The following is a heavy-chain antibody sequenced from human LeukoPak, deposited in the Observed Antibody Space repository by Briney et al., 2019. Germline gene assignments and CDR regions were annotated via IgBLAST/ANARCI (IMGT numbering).Heavy chain of an antibody. CDR1: GFTFSSYA. D-gene: IGHD1-26*01. CDR3: ARDSWELLMTY. Sequence: PGGSLRLSCAASGFTFSSYAMSWVRQAPGKGLEWVSAISGSGGSTYYADSVKGRFTISRDNSKNSLYLQMNSLRAEDTAVYYCARDSWELLMTYWGQGTLVTVSS. V-gene: IGHV3-23*01. CDR2: ISGSGGST. J-gene: IGHJ4*02.